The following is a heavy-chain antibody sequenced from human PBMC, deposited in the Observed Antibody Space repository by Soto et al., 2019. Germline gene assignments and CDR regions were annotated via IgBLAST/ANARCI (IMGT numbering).Heavy chain of an antibody. CDR2: IIPIFGTA. CDR3: ARGFNANNRAGGDGIHV. V-gene: IGHV1-69*13. J-gene: IGHJ6*02. Sequence: SVKVSCKASGGTFSSYAISWVRQAPGQGLEWMGGIIPIFGTANYAQKFQGRVTITADESTSTAYMELSSLRSEDTAVYYCARGFNANNRAGGDGIHVWGQGPTVPF. CDR1: GGTFSSYA. D-gene: IGHD3-16*01.